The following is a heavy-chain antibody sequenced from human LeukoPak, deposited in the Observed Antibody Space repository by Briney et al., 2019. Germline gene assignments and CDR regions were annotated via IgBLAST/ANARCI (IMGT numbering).Heavy chain of an antibody. J-gene: IGHJ3*01. CDR2: IIPIFGTA. CDR3: ARGGRGEEMATINAFDL. V-gene: IGHV1-69*05. D-gene: IGHD5-24*01. CDR1: GGTFSSYA. Sequence: ASVKVSCKASGGTFSSYAISWVRQAPGQGLEWMGRIIPIFGTANYAQKFQGRVTITTDESTSTAYMELSSLGSEDTAVYYCARGGRGEEMATINAFDLWGQGTMVTVSS.